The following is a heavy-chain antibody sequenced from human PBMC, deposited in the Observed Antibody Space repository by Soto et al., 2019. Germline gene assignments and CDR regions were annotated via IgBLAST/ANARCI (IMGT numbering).Heavy chain of an antibody. CDR3: AKVGYSGYDLGFDP. CDR2: ISGSGGTT. V-gene: IGHV3-23*01. J-gene: IGHJ5*02. D-gene: IGHD5-12*01. CDR1: GFIFSSYA. Sequence: EVQLLESGGGLVQPGGSLRLSCAASGFIFSSYARSWVRQAPGKGLEWVSFISGSGGTTHYADSVKGRFTISRDISKNTLYLQMNSLRAEGTAVYYCAKVGYSGYDLGFDPWGQGTLVTVSS.